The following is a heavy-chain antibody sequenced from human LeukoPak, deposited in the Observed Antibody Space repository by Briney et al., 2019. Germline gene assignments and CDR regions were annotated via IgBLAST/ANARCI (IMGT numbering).Heavy chain of an antibody. CDR2: IYHSGST. Sequence: SETLSLTCAVSGGSISSSNWWSWVRQPPGKGLEWIGYIYHSGSTYYNPSLKSRVTISVDRSKNQFSLKLSSVTAADTAVYYCARGLELPYYFDYWGQGTLVTVSS. CDR1: GGSISSSNW. D-gene: IGHD1-7*01. V-gene: IGHV4-4*02. J-gene: IGHJ4*02. CDR3: ARGLELPYYFDY.